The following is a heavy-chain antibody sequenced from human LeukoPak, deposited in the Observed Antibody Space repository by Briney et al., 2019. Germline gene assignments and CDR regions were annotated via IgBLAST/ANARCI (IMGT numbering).Heavy chain of an antibody. Sequence: PGGSLRLSCAASGFTFSSYAMHWVRQAPGKGLEWVAVISYDGSNKYYADSVKGRFTISRDNSKNTLYLQMNSLRAEDTAVYYCAKDGVLDDILTGYWRAHYYYYYMDVWGKGTTVTISS. CDR1: GFTFSSYA. J-gene: IGHJ6*03. D-gene: IGHD3-9*01. CDR2: ISYDGSNK. V-gene: IGHV3-30*04. CDR3: AKDGVLDDILTGYWRAHYYYYYMDV.